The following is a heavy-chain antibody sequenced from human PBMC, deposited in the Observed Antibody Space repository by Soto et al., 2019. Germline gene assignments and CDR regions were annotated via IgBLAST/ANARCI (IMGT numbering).Heavy chain of an antibody. V-gene: IGHV4-31*03. CDR3: ARDLYCTNMSCGLDY. CDR2: IHYSGTT. CDR1: GGSISSDDSY. Sequence: SETLSPTCTVSGGSISSDDSYWNWIRQHPGKGLEWVGYIHYSGTTYYIQSFRSRVTISVETSKNQFSLKLRSVTAADTDVYYCARDLYCTNMSCGLDYWGLGTLVTVSS. D-gene: IGHD2-8*01. J-gene: IGHJ4*02.